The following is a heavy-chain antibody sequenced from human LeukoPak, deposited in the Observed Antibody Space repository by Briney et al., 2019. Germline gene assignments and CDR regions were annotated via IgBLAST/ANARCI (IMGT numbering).Heavy chain of an antibody. J-gene: IGHJ4*02. D-gene: IGHD3-16*02. CDR3: AKDRYDYIWGSYPMAPDY. CDR1: GFTFSSYG. Sequence: GGSLRLSCAASGFTFSSYGMHWVRQAPGKGLGWVAVISYDGSNKYYADSVKGRFTISRDNSKNTLYLQMNSLRAEDTAVYYCAKDRYDYIWGSYPMAPDYWGQGTLVTVSS. CDR2: ISYDGSNK. V-gene: IGHV3-30*18.